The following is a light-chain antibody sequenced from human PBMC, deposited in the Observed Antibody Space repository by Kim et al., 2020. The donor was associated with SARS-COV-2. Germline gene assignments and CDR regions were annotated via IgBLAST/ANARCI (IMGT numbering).Light chain of an antibody. CDR3: QQYNNLPPIT. V-gene: IGKV3-15*01. Sequence: SPGERATLSCRASQSVSSNLAWYQQKPGQAPRLLISGASTRATGIPARFSGSGSGTEFTLTISSLQSEDFAVYYCQQYNNLPPITFGQGTRLEIK. CDR2: GAS. CDR1: QSVSSN. J-gene: IGKJ5*01.